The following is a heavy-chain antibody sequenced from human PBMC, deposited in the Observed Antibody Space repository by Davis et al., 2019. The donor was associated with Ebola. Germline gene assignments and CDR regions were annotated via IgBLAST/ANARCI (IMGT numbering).Heavy chain of an antibody. CDR3: ARVGVRGYSGYDESDAFDI. V-gene: IGHV1-8*03. Sequence: ASVKVSCKASGYTFTSYDINWVRQATGQGLEWMGWMNPESGTAAFAQTFQGRVTITRNISISTAYMELSSLRSEDSAVYYCARVGVRGYSGYDESDAFDIWGRGTMVTVSS. J-gene: IGHJ3*02. CDR1: GYTFTSYD. CDR2: MNPESGTA. D-gene: IGHD5-12*01.